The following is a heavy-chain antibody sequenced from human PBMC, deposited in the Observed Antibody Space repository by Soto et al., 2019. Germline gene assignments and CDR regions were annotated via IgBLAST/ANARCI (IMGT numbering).Heavy chain of an antibody. J-gene: IGHJ6*02. CDR2: ISYDGSNK. D-gene: IGHD3-22*01. Sequence: HPGGSLRLSCAASGFTFSSYGMHWVRQAPGKGLEWVAVISYDGSNKYYADSVKGRFTISRDNSKNTLYLQMNSLRAEDTAVYYCAKDHYYDSSGYYYSAGYGMDVWGQGTTVTVSS. V-gene: IGHV3-30*18. CDR3: AKDHYYDSSGYYYSAGYGMDV. CDR1: GFTFSSYG.